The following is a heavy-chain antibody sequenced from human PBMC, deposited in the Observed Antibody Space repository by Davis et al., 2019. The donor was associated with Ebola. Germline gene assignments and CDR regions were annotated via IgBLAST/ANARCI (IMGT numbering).Heavy chain of an antibody. CDR1: GGSISSSNW. J-gene: IGHJ4*02. Sequence: SETLSLTCAVSGGSISSSNWWSWVRQPPGKGLEWIGEIYHSGSTNYNPSLKSRVTISVDKSKNQFSLKLSSVTAADTAVYYCARGRMYYYGSGSYYKYWGQGTLVTVSS. D-gene: IGHD3-10*01. CDR3: ARGRMYYYGSGSYYKY. V-gene: IGHV4-4*02. CDR2: IYHSGST.